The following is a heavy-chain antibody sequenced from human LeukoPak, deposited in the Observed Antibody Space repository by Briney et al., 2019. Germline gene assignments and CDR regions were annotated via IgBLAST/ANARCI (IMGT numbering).Heavy chain of an antibody. D-gene: IGHD2-21*02. V-gene: IGHV3-74*01. CDR1: GFTFSSYW. CDR2: INSDGSST. J-gene: IGHJ4*02. Sequence: RGSLRLSCAASGFTFSSYWMHWVRQAPGKGLVWVSRINSDGSSTSYADSVKGRFTISRDNAKNTLYLQMNSLRAEDTAVYYCARDTGYCGGDCPFDYWGQGTLVTVSS. CDR3: ARDTGYCGGDCPFDY.